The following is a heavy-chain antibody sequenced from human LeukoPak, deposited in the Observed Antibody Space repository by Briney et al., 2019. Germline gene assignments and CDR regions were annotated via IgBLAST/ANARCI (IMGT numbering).Heavy chain of an antibody. CDR1: GFTFSSYS. D-gene: IGHD6-13*01. CDR2: ISSGSSSI. J-gene: IGHJ4*02. V-gene: IGHV3-48*01. Sequence: PGGSLRLSCAASGFTFSSYSMNWVRQAPGKGLEWVSYISSGSSSIYYADSVKGRFTISRDNAKNSLYLQMNSLRAEDTAVYYCARIYSSSWYGLGVFDSWGQETLVTVSS. CDR3: ARIYSSSWYGLGVFDS.